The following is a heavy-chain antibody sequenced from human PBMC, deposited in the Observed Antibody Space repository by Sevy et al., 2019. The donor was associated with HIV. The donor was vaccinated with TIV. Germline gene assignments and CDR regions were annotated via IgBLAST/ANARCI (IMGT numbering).Heavy chain of an antibody. J-gene: IGHJ4*02. D-gene: IGHD5-12*01. CDR3: AREAGDGYNPRYDFDY. Sequence: GGSLRLSCAASGFTVSTNYMSWVRQAPGKGLEWVSVIYSGGTTYYADSVKGRFTISRDKSKNTLYLQMNSLRAEDTAVYYCAREAGDGYNPRYDFDYWGQGTLVTVSS. V-gene: IGHV3-53*01. CDR1: GFTVSTNY. CDR2: IYSGGTT.